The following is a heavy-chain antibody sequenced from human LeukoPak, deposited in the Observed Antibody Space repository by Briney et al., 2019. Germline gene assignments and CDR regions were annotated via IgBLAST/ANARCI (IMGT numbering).Heavy chain of an antibody. J-gene: IGHJ5*02. CDR1: GYTFTTYA. V-gene: IGHV1-3*01. D-gene: IGHD6-19*01. CDR2: INGGNGNT. Sequence: ASVKVSCKASGYTFTTYAIHWVRQAPGQSLEWMGWINGGNGNTEYSQKFQGRVTITRDRSACTAYMELSSLRSEDTALYYCARNQRIGVPASNWFDPWGQGTLVIVSS. CDR3: ARNQRIGVPASNWFDP.